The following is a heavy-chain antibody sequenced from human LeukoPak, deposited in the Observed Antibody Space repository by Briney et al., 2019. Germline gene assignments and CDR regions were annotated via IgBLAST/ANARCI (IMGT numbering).Heavy chain of an antibody. CDR3: AREAVLLWFGELLNGMDV. D-gene: IGHD3-10*01. V-gene: IGHV4-61*02. CDR1: GGSISSGSYY. CDR2: IYTSGST. J-gene: IGHJ6*02. Sequence: SETLSLTCTVSGGSISSGSYYWSWIRQPAGKGLEWIGRIYTSGSTNYNPSLKSRVTISVDTSKNQFSLKLSSVTAADTAVYYCAREAVLLWFGELLNGMDVWGQGTTVTVSS.